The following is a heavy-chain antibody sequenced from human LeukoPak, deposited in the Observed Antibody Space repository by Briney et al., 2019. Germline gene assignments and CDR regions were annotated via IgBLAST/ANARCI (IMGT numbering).Heavy chain of an antibody. V-gene: IGHV3-74*01. Sequence: QPGGSLRLSCAASGFTFSSYWMHWVRQAPGKGLVWDSRINSDGSSTSYADSVKGRFTISRDNAKNTLYLQMNSLRAEDTAVYYCSSREQQLSFDYWGQGTLVTVSS. J-gene: IGHJ4*02. D-gene: IGHD6-13*01. CDR2: INSDGSST. CDR1: GFTFSSYW. CDR3: SSREQQLSFDY.